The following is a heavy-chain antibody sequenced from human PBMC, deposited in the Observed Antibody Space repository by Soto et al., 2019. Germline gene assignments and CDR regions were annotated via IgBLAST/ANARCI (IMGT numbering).Heavy chain of an antibody. Sequence: QVQLQQSGPGLVKPSQTLSVTCTISGDSVSTNSAAWNWIRQSPSRGHEWLGREYYRAMWYIDYADCVKSRMIINPDRFSYQLSLPLYSVTPEDTAVYYCVRDSPHTSGIVGHIDIWGQGTLVTVSS. CDR3: VRDSPHTSGIVGHIDI. D-gene: IGHD1-26*01. V-gene: IGHV6-1*02. CDR1: GDSVSTNSAA. CDR2: EYYRAMWYI. J-gene: IGHJ4*02.